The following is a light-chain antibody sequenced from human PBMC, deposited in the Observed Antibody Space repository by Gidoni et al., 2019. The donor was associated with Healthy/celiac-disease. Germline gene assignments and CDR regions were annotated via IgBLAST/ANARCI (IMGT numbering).Light chain of an antibody. CDR2: GNS. Sequence: QSVLTQPPSAPGAPGQRVTISCTRSSSNIGAGYDVPWYQQLPGTAPKLLIYGNSNRPSGVPDRFSGSKSGTSASLAITGLQAEDEADYYCQSYDSSLSGPVFGGGTKLTVL. J-gene: IGLJ3*02. CDR1: SSNIGAGYD. CDR3: QSYDSSLSGPV. V-gene: IGLV1-40*01.